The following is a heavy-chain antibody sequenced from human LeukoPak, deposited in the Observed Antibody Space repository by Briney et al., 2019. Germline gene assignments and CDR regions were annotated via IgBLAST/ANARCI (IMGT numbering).Heavy chain of an antibody. J-gene: IGHJ4*02. CDR2: INPNSGGT. CDR1: GYTFTGYY. D-gene: IGHD5-24*01. Sequence: ASVKVSCKASGYTFTGYYIHWVRQVPGQGLEWMGWINPNSGGTDYAQKFQGRVTMTRDTSINTAYMELSILKSDDSAVYYCARVLPDGFFPLEYWGQGTLVTVSS. CDR3: ARVLPDGFFPLEY. V-gene: IGHV1-2*02.